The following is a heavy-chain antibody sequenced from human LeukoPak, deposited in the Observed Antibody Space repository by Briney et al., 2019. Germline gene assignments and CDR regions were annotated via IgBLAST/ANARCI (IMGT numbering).Heavy chain of an antibody. D-gene: IGHD3-10*01. CDR2: INHSGST. J-gene: IGHJ4*02. CDR3: ARVRRALWFGGRFDY. V-gene: IGHV4-34*01. CDR1: GGSFSGYY. Sequence: SETLSLTCAVYGGSFSGYYWSWIRQPPGKGLEWIGEINHSGSTNYNPPLKSRVTISVDTSKNQFSLKLSSVTAADTAVYYCARVRRALWFGGRFDYWGQGTLVTVSS.